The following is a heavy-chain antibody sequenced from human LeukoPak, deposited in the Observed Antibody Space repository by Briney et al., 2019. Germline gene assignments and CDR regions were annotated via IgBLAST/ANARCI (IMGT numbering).Heavy chain of an antibody. CDR3: ARDPVTRYYDSSGYHNWFDP. Sequence: GASAKVSCKASGYTFTGYYMHWVRQAPGQGLEWMGWINPNSGGTNYAQKFQGRVTMTRDTSISTAYMELSRLRSDDTAVYYCARDPVTRYYDSSGYHNWFDPWGQGTLVTVAS. CDR1: GYTFTGYY. J-gene: IGHJ5*02. V-gene: IGHV1-2*02. D-gene: IGHD3-22*01. CDR2: INPNSGGT.